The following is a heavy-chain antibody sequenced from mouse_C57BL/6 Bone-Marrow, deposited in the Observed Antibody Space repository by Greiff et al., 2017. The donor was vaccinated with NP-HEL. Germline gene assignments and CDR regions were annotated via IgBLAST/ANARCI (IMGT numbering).Heavy chain of an antibody. CDR3: ARDNWDWYFDV. V-gene: IGHV7-1*01. CDR2: SRNKANDYTT. Sequence: EVKVVESGGGLVQSGRSLRLSCATSGFTFSDFYMEWVRQAPGKGLEWIAASRNKANDYTTEYSASVKGRFIVSRDTSQSILYLQMHALRAEDTAIYYCARDNWDWYFDVWGTGTTVTVSS. CDR1: GFTFSDFY. D-gene: IGHD4-1*01. J-gene: IGHJ1*03.